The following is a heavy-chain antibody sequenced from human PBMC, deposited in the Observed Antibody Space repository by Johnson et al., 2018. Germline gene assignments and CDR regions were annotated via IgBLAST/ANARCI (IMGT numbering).Heavy chain of an antibody. V-gene: IGHV3-33*03. CDR3: AKDFYCSSTICSDFHI. D-gene: IGHD2-2*01. Sequence: QVQLVQSGGGVVQPGRSMRLSCAASGFTLSRYGMHWVRQAPGKGLEWVAVIWFDGSNRNYADYVKGRCNISRENAKNSLYLPMNSLRAEDTALYFCAKDFYCSSTICSDFHIWGQGTMVTVSS. CDR2: IWFDGSNR. CDR1: GFTLSRYG. J-gene: IGHJ3*02.